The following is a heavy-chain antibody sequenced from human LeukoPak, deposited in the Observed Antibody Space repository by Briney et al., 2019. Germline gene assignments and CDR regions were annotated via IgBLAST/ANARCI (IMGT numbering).Heavy chain of an antibody. Sequence: GASWKASCKPSGVTSSRSANSWVQQAPGKGLEWMRAVIPIFGTANYPQTFQGRVTITADDSTGTAYMELSSLRSDDTAVYYCARDRNYNCGGDCYTFDYWGQGTLVTVSS. CDR3: ARDRNYNCGGDCYTFDY. J-gene: IGHJ4*02. V-gene: IGHV1-69*01. D-gene: IGHD2-21*01. CDR2: VIPIFGTA. CDR1: GVTSSRSA.